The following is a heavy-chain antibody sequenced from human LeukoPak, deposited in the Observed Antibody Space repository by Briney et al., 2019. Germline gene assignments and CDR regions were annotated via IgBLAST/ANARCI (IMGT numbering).Heavy chain of an antibody. J-gene: IGHJ4*02. V-gene: IGHV4-39*02. D-gene: IGHD7-27*01. CDR2: IYYSGST. Sequence: SETLSLTCTVSGGSISSSSYYWGWVRQPPGKGLEWIGYIYYSGSTYYHPPLKTRAPISEDTSKNHFSLKLTSVTPAATAVYYCARQLNWAFDYWGLGTLVTVSS. CDR1: GGSISSSSYY. CDR3: ARQLNWAFDY.